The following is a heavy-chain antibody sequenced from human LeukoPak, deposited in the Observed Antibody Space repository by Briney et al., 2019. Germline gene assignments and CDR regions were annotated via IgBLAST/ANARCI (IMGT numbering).Heavy chain of an antibody. V-gene: IGHV1-2*02. CDR3: AGYCCIDASENWFDP. CDR1: GYSFTTYW. CDR2: INPRSGYT. D-gene: IGHD1-26*01. Sequence: GDSLKISCKGSGYSFTTYWIGWVPHAHGQALECLRWINPRSGYTSYKQKFQGTVNMTRDTSSSTAYVELSRLRSDDTAMYSCAGYCCIDASENWFDPWGQGTLVTVSS. J-gene: IGHJ5*02.